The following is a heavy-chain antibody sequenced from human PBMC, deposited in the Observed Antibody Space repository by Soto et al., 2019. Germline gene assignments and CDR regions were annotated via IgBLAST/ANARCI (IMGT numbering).Heavy chain of an antibody. J-gene: IGHJ6*01. V-gene: IGHV3-30-3*01. CDR3: ARDPSASSYGHCVQR. Sequence: QVQLVESGGGVVQPGRSLRLSCSASGFTFSTYTMHWVRQAPGGGLEWVARISYDGSNKYYADSVKGRFTISRDNSKNTLFLQMNSLRAEDTAVYYWARDPSASSYGHCVQRWGQGTVVILPS. CDR2: ISYDGSNK. D-gene: IGHD1-26*01. CDR1: GFTFSTYT.